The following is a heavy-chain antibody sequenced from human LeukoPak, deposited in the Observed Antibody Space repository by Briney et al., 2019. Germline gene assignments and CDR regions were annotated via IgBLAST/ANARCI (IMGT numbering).Heavy chain of an antibody. CDR3: AKVQQWPVENFDY. V-gene: IGHV3-23*01. CDR1: GFTFSSYA. D-gene: IGHD6-19*01. J-gene: IGHJ4*02. CDR2: ISGSGGST. Sequence: PGGSLRLSCAASGFTFSSYAMSWVRQAPGKGLEWVSAISGSGGSTYYADSVKGRFTISRDNSKNTPYLQMNSLRAEDTAVYYCAKVQQWPVENFDYWGQGTLVTVSS.